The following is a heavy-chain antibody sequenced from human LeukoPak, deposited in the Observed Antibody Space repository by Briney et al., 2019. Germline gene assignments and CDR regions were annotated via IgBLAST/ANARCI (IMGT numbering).Heavy chain of an antibody. D-gene: IGHD5-12*01. CDR1: GYSFTSYW. V-gene: IGHV5-51*01. CDR2: IYPGDSDT. J-gene: IGHJ4*02. Sequence: GESLKISCKGSGYSFTSYWIGWVRQMPGKGLEWMGIIYPGDSDTRYSPSFQGQVTISADKSISTAYLQWSSLKASDTAMYYCARRLAYSGYDSYYFDYWGQGTLVTVSP. CDR3: ARRLAYSGYDSYYFDY.